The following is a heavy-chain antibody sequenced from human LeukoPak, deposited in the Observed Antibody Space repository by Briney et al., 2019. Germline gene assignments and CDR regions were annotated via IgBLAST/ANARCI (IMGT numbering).Heavy chain of an antibody. J-gene: IGHJ6*04. CDR1: GFPLSTSGMC. CDR3: ARTRRFGELLYYYYGMDV. D-gene: IGHD3-10*01. Sequence: SGPALVKPTQTLTLTCTFSGFPLSTSGMCASWIRQPPGKALEWLALIDWDDDKYYSTSLKTRLTISKDTSKNQVVLTMTNMDPVDTATYYCARTRRFGELLYYYYGMDVWGKGTTVTVSS. CDR2: IDWDDDK. V-gene: IGHV2-70*01.